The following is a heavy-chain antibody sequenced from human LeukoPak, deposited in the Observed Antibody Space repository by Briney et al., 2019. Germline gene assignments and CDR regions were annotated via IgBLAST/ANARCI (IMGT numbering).Heavy chain of an antibody. J-gene: IGHJ4*02. Sequence: TGGSLRLSCAASGFTFSAYTMKWVRQAPGKGLEWISYISTSGSPIYYADSVKGRFTISRDNAKYSVYLQMNSLRAEDTAVYYCARIPRGSGWSFLDFWGQGTLVTVTS. CDR1: GFTFSAYT. D-gene: IGHD6-19*01. CDR3: ARIPRGSGWSFLDF. V-gene: IGHV3-48*01. CDR2: ISTSGSPI.